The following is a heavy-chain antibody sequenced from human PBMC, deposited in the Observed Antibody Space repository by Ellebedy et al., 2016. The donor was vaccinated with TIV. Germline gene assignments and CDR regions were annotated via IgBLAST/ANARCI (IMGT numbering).Heavy chain of an antibody. D-gene: IGHD5-18*01. CDR3: ARDGSYGRPFDY. V-gene: IGHV3-23*01. J-gene: IGHJ4*02. CDR2: ISGSGGST. Sequence: PGGSLRLSCTDSGFTVSSYWMQWVRQAPGKGLEWVSAISGSGGSTYYADSVKGRFTISRDNSKNTLYLQMNSLRAEDTAVYYCARDGSYGRPFDYWGQGTLVSVSS. CDR1: GFTVSSYW.